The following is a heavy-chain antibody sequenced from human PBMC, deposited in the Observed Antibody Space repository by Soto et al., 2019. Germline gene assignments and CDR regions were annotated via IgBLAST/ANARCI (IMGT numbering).Heavy chain of an antibody. D-gene: IGHD5-18*01. CDR2: IYDSGST. Sequence: QVQLQESGPGLVKPSETLSLTCTVSGGSVSSGSYYWSWIRQPPGKGLEWFGYIYDSGSTNYTPSLKSRVTISVDTSKNHFSLKLSPVTAAETAVYYCASTRRDTAMMDPWGQGTLLTVSS. CDR1: GGSVSSGSYY. J-gene: IGHJ4*02. V-gene: IGHV4-61*03. CDR3: ASTRRDTAMMDP.